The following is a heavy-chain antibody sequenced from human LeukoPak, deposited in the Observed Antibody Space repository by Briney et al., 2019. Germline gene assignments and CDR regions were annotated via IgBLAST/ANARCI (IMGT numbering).Heavy chain of an antibody. D-gene: IGHD5-12*01. CDR1: GGTFSSYA. CDR3: ATTLRNKPP. V-gene: IGHV1-69*06. J-gene: IGHJ4*02. CDR2: IIPIFGTA. Sequence: SVKVSCKASGGTFSSYAISWVRQAPGQGLEWMGGIIPIFGTANYAQKLQGRVTMTWNTAISTAYMELSSLTSEDTAVYYCATTLRNKPPWGQGTLVTVSS.